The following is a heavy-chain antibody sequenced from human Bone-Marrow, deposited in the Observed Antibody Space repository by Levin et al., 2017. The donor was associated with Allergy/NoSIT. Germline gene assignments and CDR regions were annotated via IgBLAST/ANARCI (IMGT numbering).Heavy chain of an antibody. CDR1: GGSISSYY. CDR3: ARLNDSSGYYYDSSSYWYFDR. CDR2: IYYSGST. J-gene: IGHJ2*01. D-gene: IGHD3-22*01. V-gene: IGHV4-59*08. Sequence: SETLSLTCTVSGGSISSYYWSWIRQPPGKGLEWIGYIYYSGSTNYNPSLKSRVTISVDTSKNQFSLKLSSVTAADTAVYYCARLNDSSGYYYDSSSYWYFDRWGRGTLVTVSS.